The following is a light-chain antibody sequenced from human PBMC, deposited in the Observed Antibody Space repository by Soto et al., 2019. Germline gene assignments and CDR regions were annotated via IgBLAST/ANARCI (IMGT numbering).Light chain of an antibody. CDR1: SSDVGGYNY. CDR2: EVS. V-gene: IGLV2-8*01. J-gene: IGLJ2*01. CDR3: SSYAGSNNFVV. Sequence: QSALTQPPSASGSPGQSVAISCTGTSSDVGGYNYVSWYQQHPGKAPKPMIHEVSKRPSGVPDRFSGSKSGNTASLTVTGLQTEDEAEYYCSSYAGSNNFVVFGGGTKLTVL.